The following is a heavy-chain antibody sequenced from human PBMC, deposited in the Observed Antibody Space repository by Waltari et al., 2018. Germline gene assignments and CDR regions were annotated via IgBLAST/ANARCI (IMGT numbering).Heavy chain of an antibody. CDR1: GFTFHDYA. D-gene: IGHD1-26*01. V-gene: IGHV3-43*01. J-gene: IGHJ4*02. CDR2: ISWDGETT. Sequence: QLVGSGGGVVQPGGSLGLTCAASGFTFHDYAMHWVRQVPGKRGEGVSYISWDGETTYYAGSVKCRFTLSRDNSKNSVVVQMNSLRKEDTAWYYCAKDLAQYSGSHHGGQGTLVTVSS. CDR3: AKDLAQYSGSHH.